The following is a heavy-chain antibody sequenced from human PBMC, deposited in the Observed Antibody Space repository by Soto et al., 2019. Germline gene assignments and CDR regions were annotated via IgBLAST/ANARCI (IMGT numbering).Heavy chain of an antibody. CDR1: GFTFSSYS. CDR3: ARMTSERSDAFDI. CDR2: ISSSSSTI. Sequence: GGSLRLSCAASGFTFSSYSMNWVRQAPGKGLEWVSYISSSSSTIYYADSVKGRFTISRDNAKNSLYLQMNSLRAEDTAVYYCARMTSERSDAFDIWGQGTMVTVSS. V-gene: IGHV3-48*01. J-gene: IGHJ3*02.